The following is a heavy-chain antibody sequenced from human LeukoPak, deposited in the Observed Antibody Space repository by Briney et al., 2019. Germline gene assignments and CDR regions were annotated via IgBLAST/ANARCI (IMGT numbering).Heavy chain of an antibody. CDR1: GGTFSSYA. D-gene: IGHD5-18*01. CDR2: IIPIFGTA. Sequence: SVKVSCKASGGTFSSYAISWVRQAPGQGLEWMGGIIPIFGTANYAQKFQGRVTITTDESTSTAYMELSSLRSEDTAVYYCARGRAYSYGRYNWFDPWGPGTLVTVSS. CDR3: ARGRAYSYGRYNWFDP. V-gene: IGHV1-69*05. J-gene: IGHJ5*02.